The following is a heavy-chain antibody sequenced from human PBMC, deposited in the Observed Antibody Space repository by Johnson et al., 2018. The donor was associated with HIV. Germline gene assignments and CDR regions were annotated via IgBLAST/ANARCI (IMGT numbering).Heavy chain of an antibody. Sequence: VQLVESGGGLVQPGGSLRLSCAASGFTFSFYWMSWVRQAPGKGLEWVANIKQDGTEKFYADSVKGRFTISRDNAKNSLYLQMNSLRAEDTAVYYCALTSYYDSRGAFDIWGQGTMVTVSS. V-gene: IGHV3-7*01. D-gene: IGHD3-22*01. CDR2: IKQDGTEK. J-gene: IGHJ3*02. CDR3: ALTSYYDSRGAFDI. CDR1: GFTFSFYW.